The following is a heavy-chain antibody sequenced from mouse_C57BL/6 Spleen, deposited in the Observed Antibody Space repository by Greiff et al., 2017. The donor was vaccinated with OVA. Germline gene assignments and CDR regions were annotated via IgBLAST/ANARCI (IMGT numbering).Heavy chain of an antibody. V-gene: IGHV5-4*01. CDR3: ARAPNYYFDY. Sequence: EVQVVESGGGLVKPGGSLKLSCAASGFTFSSYAMSWVRQTPEKRLEWVATISDGGSYTYYPDNVKGRFTISRDNAKNNLYLQMSHLKSEDTAMYYCARAPNYYFDYWGQGTTLTVSS. D-gene: IGHD4-1*01. CDR1: GFTFSSYA. CDR2: ISDGGSYT. J-gene: IGHJ2*01.